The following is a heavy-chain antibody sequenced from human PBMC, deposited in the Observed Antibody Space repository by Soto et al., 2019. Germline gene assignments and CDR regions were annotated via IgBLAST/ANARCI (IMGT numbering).Heavy chain of an antibody. CDR3: ARDKAVAGDPGEVDY. D-gene: IGHD6-19*01. CDR2: INHSGST. J-gene: IGHJ4*02. Sequence: PSETLSLTCAVYGGSFSGYYWSWIRQPPGKGLEWIGEINHSGSTNYNPSLKSRVTISVDTSKNQFSLKLSSVTAADTAVYYCARDKAVAGDPGEVDYWGQGTLVTVSS. V-gene: IGHV4-34*01. CDR1: GGSFSGYY.